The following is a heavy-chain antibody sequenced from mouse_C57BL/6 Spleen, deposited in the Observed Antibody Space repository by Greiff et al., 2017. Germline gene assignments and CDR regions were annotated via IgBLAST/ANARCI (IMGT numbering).Heavy chain of an antibody. CDR3: AIEGNYYSGSSGALDY. V-gene: IGHV1-74*01. CDR1: GYTFTSYW. CDR2: IHPSDSDT. J-gene: IGHJ2*01. Sequence: QVQLQQPGAELVKPGASVKVSCKASGYTFTSYWMHWVKQRPGQGLEWIGRIHPSDSDTNYNQKFKGKATLTVDTSSSTAYMQLSRLTSEDSAVYYCAIEGNYYSGSSGALDYWGQGTTLTVSS. D-gene: IGHD1-1*01.